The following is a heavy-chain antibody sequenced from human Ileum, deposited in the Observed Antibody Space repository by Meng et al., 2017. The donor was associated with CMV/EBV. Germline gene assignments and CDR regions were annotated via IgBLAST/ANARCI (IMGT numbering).Heavy chain of an antibody. CDR2: IIPMFDSV. CDR3: ATSRGYSAYEAPSFVY. Sequence: QVQLVTSGAQVRKPESSVKVSCKASGGTFTNYAISWVRQAPRQGLEWMGGIIPMFDSVNYAQKFQGRVTITADKSTSTAYMELSSLRSEDTAVYYCATSRGYSAYEAPSFVYWGQGTLVTVSS. V-gene: IGHV1-69*14. J-gene: IGHJ4*02. D-gene: IGHD5-12*01. CDR1: GGTFTNYA.